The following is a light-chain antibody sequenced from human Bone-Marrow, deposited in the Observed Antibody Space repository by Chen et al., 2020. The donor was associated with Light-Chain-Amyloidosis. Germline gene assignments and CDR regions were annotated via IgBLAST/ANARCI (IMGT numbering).Light chain of an antibody. CDR3: QSADSSGTYEVI. Sequence: SYELTQPPSVSVSPGQTARINCSGDDLPKKYAYWYQQKPGQAPVLVIHRDTEMPSGISERFFGSSSGTTATLTISGVQAEDEADYHCQSADSSGTYEVIFGGGTKLTVL. V-gene: IGLV3-25*03. CDR2: RDT. J-gene: IGLJ2*01. CDR1: DLPKKY.